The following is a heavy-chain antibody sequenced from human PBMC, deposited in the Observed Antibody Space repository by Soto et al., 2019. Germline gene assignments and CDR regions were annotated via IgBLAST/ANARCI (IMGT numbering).Heavy chain of an antibody. D-gene: IGHD3-9*01. CDR3: ARPARYFDWVFDY. J-gene: IGHJ4*02. Sequence: ASVKVSCKASGGTFSSYAISWVREAPGQGLEWMGGIIPIFGTANYAQKFQGRVTITADKSTSTAYMELSSLRSEDTAVYYCARPARYFDWVFDYWGQGTLVTSPQ. V-gene: IGHV1-69*06. CDR1: GGTFSSYA. CDR2: IIPIFGTA.